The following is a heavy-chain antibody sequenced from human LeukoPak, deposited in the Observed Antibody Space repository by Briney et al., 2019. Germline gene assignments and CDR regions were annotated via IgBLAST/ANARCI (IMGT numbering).Heavy chain of an antibody. D-gene: IGHD6-19*01. J-gene: IGHJ4*02. CDR3: ARGGSLGY. Sequence: PGGSLRLSCAASGFTFSSYEMNWVRQAPGKGLEWVSKISSSGSAIYYADSVKGRFTISRDNAKSTLYLQLNSLRAEDTAVYYCARGGSLGYWGQGTLVTVSS. CDR2: ISSSGSAI. CDR1: GFTFSSYE. V-gene: IGHV3-48*03.